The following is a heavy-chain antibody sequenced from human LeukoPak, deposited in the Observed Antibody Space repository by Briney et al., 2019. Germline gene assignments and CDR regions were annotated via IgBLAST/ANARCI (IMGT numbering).Heavy chain of an antibody. CDR2: IKTDGTST. CDR1: GFTFSSSW. D-gene: IGHD6-13*01. J-gene: IGHJ4*02. V-gene: IGHV3-74*01. Sequence: EGSLRLSCAASGFTFSSSWMDWFRQAPGKGLVWVSRIKTDGTSTSYADSVRGRFTISRDNAKNTLYLQMNSLRAEDTAVYYCARDRAAAGTVWGQGTLVTVSS. CDR3: ARDRAAAGTV.